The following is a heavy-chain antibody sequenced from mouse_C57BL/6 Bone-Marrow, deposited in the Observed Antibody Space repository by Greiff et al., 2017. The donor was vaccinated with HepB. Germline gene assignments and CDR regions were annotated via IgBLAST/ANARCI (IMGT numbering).Heavy chain of an antibody. CDR2: IYPGSGST. CDR3: ASDDYYGSPMDY. D-gene: IGHD1-1*01. V-gene: IGHV1-55*01. CDR1: GYTFTSYW. J-gene: IGHJ4*01. Sequence: VQLLQPGAELVKPGASVKMSCKASGYTFTSYWITWVKQRPGQGLEWIGDIYPGSGSTNYNEKFKSKATLTVDTSSSTAYIQLSSLTSEDSAVYNGASDDYYGSPMDYWGQGTSVTVSS.